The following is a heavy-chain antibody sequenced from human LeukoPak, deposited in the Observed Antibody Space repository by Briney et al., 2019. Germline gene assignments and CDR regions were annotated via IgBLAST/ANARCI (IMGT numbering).Heavy chain of an antibody. V-gene: IGHV3-23*01. D-gene: IGHD3-22*01. Sequence: PGGSLRLSCAASGFTFSSYAMSRVRQAPGKGLEWVSAISGSGGSTYYADSVKGRFTISRDNSKNTLYLQMDSLRAEDTAVYYCAKDEYYDSSGYSIFDYWGQGTLVTVSS. CDR2: ISGSGGST. J-gene: IGHJ4*02. CDR1: GFTFSSYA. CDR3: AKDEYYDSSGYSIFDY.